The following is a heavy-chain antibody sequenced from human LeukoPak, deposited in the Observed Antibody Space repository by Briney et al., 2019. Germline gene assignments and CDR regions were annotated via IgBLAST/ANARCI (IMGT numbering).Heavy chain of an antibody. CDR3: AKEADSTGGAFDI. CDR1: GFTFSSYG. V-gene: IGHV3-30*18. D-gene: IGHD1-14*01. CDR2: ISYDRSNK. Sequence: GRSLRLSCAASGFTFSSYGMHWVRQAPGMGLEWVAVISYDRSNKYYADSVKGRFTISRDNSKNTLYLQMNSLRAEDTAVYYCAKEADSTGGAFDIWGQGTMVTVSS. J-gene: IGHJ3*02.